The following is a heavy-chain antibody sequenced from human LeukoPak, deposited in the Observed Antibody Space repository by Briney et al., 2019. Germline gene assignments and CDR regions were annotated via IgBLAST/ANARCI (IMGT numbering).Heavy chain of an antibody. CDR1: GGSFSGYY. Sequence: SETLSLTCAVYGGSFSGYYWSWIRQPAGKGLEWIGYIYYSGSTNYNPSLKSRVTISVDTSKNQFSLKLSSVTAADTAVYYCARHPELRYFDWLYAFDIWGQGTMVTVSS. CDR3: ARHPELRYFDWLYAFDI. J-gene: IGHJ3*02. D-gene: IGHD3-9*01. V-gene: IGHV4-59*08. CDR2: IYYSGST.